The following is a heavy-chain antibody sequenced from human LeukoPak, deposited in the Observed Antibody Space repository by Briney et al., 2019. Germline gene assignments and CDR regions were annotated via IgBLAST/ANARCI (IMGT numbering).Heavy chain of an antibody. CDR1: GFQFSSYA. CDR2: IGATGGST. V-gene: IGHV3-23*01. J-gene: IGHJ4*02. CDR3: AKDRSAVVPAAADY. Sequence: PGGSLRLSCAASGFQFSSYAMNWVRQAPGKGLEWLSAIGATGGSTFYADSVKGRFTISRDNSKNTLYLQMNSLRAEDTAFYYCAKDRSAVVPAAADYWGQGTVVTVSS. D-gene: IGHD2-2*01.